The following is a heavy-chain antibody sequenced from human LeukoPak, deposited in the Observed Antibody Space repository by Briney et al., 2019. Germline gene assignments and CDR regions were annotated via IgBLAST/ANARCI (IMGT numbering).Heavy chain of an antibody. Sequence: HAGGSLRLSCAASGFTFSSYSMNWVRQAPGKGLEWVSYISSSSSTIYYADSVKGRFTISRDNAKNSLYLQMNSLRAEDTAVYYCASQPSESGWYVGGSEASDYWGQGTLVTVSS. CDR2: ISSSSSTI. CDR1: GFTFSSYS. D-gene: IGHD6-19*01. CDR3: ASQPSESGWYVGGSEASDY. J-gene: IGHJ4*02. V-gene: IGHV3-48*01.